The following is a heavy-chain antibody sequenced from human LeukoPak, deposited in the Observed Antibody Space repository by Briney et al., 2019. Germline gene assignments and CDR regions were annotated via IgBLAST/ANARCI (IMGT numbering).Heavy chain of an antibody. CDR1: GGTFNSYA. Sequence: ASVKVSCKASGGTFNSYAISWVRQAPGQGLEWMGGIIPIFGTANYAQKFQGRVTITADESTSTAYMELSSLRSEDTAVYYCAKDGDCSGGSCYDYWGQGTLVTVSS. D-gene: IGHD2-15*01. V-gene: IGHV1-69*01. CDR2: IIPIFGTA. J-gene: IGHJ4*02. CDR3: AKDGDCSGGSCYDY.